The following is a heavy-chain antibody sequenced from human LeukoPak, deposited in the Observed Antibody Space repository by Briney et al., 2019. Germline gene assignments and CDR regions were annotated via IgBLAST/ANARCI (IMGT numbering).Heavy chain of an antibody. Sequence: ASVKVSCKTSGYSFTYYYIHWVRQAPGQGLEWMGWISPDSGGTNNAQEFQGRVTMTRDTSISTAYMEVNTLRSDDTGVYFCAIKTSYSDFDHWRQGTLVAVSS. J-gene: IGHJ4*02. D-gene: IGHD2-15*01. CDR3: AIKTSYSDFDH. CDR1: GYSFTYYY. CDR2: ISPDSGGT. V-gene: IGHV1-2*02.